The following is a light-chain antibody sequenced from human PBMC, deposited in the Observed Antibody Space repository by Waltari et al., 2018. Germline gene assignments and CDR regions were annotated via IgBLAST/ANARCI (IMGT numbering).Light chain of an antibody. CDR1: SLRSYY. Sequence: SSELTQDPAVSVALGQTVRITCQGDSLRSYYESWYQQKPGQAPVLVIYGKNNRPAGRPDRFSGSSSGNTAYLTITGAQAEDEADYYCNSRDSSGNHVVFGGGTKLTVL. CDR3: NSRDSSGNHVV. J-gene: IGLJ2*01. V-gene: IGLV3-19*01. CDR2: GKN.